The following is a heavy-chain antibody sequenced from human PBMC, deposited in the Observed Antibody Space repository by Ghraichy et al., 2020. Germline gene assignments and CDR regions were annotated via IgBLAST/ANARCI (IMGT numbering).Heavy chain of an antibody. V-gene: IGHV4-59*01. Sequence: ETLSLTCTVSGGSISSYYWSWIRQPPGKGLEWIGYIYYSGSTKYNPSLKSRVTISVDTSKNQFSLKLSSVTAADTAVYYCARANGAKNDYWGQGTLVTVSS. CDR1: GGSISSYY. CDR3: ARANGAKNDY. J-gene: IGHJ4*02. D-gene: IGHD4/OR15-4a*01. CDR2: IYYSGST.